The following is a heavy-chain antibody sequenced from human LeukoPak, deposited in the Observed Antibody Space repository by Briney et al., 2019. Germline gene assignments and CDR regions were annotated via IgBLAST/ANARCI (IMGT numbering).Heavy chain of an antibody. CDR2: IYTSGST. J-gene: IGHJ4*02. V-gene: IGHV4-61*02. D-gene: IGHD6-13*01. Sequence: SQTLSLTCTVSGGFISSGSYYWSWIRQPAGKGLEWIGRIYTSGSTNYNPFLKSRVTISVDTSKNQFSLKLSSVTAADTAVYYCASGAGIAAGRGFDYWGQGTLVTVSS. CDR1: GGFISSGSYY. CDR3: ASGAGIAAGRGFDY.